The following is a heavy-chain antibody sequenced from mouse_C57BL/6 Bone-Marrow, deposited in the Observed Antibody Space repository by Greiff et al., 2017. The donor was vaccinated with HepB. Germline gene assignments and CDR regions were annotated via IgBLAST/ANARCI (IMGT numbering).Heavy chain of an antibody. CDR3: ARYYDGSRGYFDV. CDR2: INPSSGYT. J-gene: IGHJ1*03. Sequence: QVQLKQSGAELAKPGASVKLSCKASGYTFTSYWMHWVKQRPGQGLEWIGYINPSSGYTKYNQKFKDKATLTADKSSSTAYMQLSSLTYEDSAVYYCARYYDGSRGYFDVWGTGTTVTVSS. V-gene: IGHV1-7*01. D-gene: IGHD1-1*01. CDR1: GYTFTSYW.